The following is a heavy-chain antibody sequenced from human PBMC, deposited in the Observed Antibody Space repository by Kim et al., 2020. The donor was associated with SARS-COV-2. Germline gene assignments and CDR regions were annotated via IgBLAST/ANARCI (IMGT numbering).Heavy chain of an antibody. CDR3: ARGSETYSYSFDI. J-gene: IGHJ3*02. D-gene: IGHD5-18*01. Sequence: DYNPSLKSRVTRSLDTSKNHFSLDLTSLTAADTAVYYCARGSETYSYSFDIWGQGIMVTVSP. V-gene: IGHV4-34*01.